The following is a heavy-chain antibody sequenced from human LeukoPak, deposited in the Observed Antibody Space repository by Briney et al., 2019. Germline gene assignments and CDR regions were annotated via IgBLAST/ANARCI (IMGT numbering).Heavy chain of an antibody. V-gene: IGHV3-48*03. CDR3: ARAYGDYDFDY. J-gene: IGHJ4*02. CDR1: GFTFSSYE. D-gene: IGHD4-17*01. CDR2: ISSSGSTI. Sequence: GGSLRLSCAASGFTFSSYEMNWVRQAPGEGLEWVSYISSSGSTIYYADSVKGRFTISRDNAKNSLYLQMNSLRAEDTAVYYCARAYGDYDFDYWGQGTLVTVSS.